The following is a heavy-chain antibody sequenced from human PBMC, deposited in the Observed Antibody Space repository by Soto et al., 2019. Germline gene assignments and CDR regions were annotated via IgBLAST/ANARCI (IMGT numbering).Heavy chain of an antibody. Sequence: QVQLQESGPGLVKPSQTLSLTCTVSGGSISSGGYYWSWIRQHPGKGLEWIGYIYYSGSTYYNPSLKSRVTLSVDTSKNQFSLKLSSVTAADTAVYSCARTAITGPRLDYWGQGTLVTVSS. CDR1: GGSISSGGYY. J-gene: IGHJ4*02. V-gene: IGHV4-31*03. CDR2: IYYSGST. CDR3: ARTAITGPRLDY. D-gene: IGHD3-16*01.